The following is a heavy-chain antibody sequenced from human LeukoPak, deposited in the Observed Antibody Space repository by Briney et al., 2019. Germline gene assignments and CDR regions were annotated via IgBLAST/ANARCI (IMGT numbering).Heavy chain of an antibody. CDR1: GYTFTTYG. Sequence: ASVKVSFRSSGYTFTTYGITWVRQAPGQGLEWMGWISTYNGNTNYAQKLQGRVTMTTDTSTSTAYMGLRSLRSDDTAMYYCARDRMDTGTYFDYWGQGTLVTVSS. V-gene: IGHV1-18*01. D-gene: IGHD5-18*01. J-gene: IGHJ4*02. CDR2: ISTYNGNT. CDR3: ARDRMDTGTYFDY.